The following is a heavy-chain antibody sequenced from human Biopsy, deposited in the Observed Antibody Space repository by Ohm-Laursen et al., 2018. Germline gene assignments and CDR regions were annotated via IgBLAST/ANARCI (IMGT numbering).Heavy chain of an antibody. CDR2: ISSSNDNT. Sequence: ASVKVSCKSSGFIFTSYGLSWVRQAPGQGLEWMGWISSSNDNTNYAQKFQGRVTMTADTSTSTAYMELRSLRSDDTAVYYCARDFFDSSGYFYYYNGVDLGGQGTTVTVSS. V-gene: IGHV1-18*01. J-gene: IGHJ6*02. D-gene: IGHD3-22*01. CDR3: ARDFFDSSGYFYYYNGVDL. CDR1: GFIFTSYG.